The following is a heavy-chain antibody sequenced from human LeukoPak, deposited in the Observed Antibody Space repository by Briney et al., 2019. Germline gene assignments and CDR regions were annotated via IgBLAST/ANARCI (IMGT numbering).Heavy chain of an antibody. J-gene: IGHJ6*03. CDR3: ARALWGYNLIDYYYYYMDV. Sequence: GGSLRLSCAASGFTFSDYYMSWIRQAPGKGLEWVSYISSSGNTIYYADSVRGRFTISRDDAKNSLYLQMNSLRAEDSAVYYCARALWGYNLIDYYYYYMDVWGKGTTVTVSS. D-gene: IGHD5-24*01. V-gene: IGHV3-11*04. CDR2: ISSSGNTI. CDR1: GFTFSDYY.